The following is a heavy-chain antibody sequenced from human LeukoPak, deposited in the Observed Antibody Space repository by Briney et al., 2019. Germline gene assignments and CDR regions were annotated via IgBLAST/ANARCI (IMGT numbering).Heavy chain of an antibody. V-gene: IGHV4-34*01. CDR2: INHSGST. CDR3: ARSSRLDY. J-gene: IGHJ4*02. D-gene: IGHD2-21*01. CDR1: GGSFSGYY. Sequence: SETLSLTCAVYGGSFSGYYWSWIRQSPGKGLEWIGEINHSGSTNYNPSLKSRVTISVDTSKNQFSLKLSSVTAADTAVYYCARSSRLDYWGQGTLVTVSS.